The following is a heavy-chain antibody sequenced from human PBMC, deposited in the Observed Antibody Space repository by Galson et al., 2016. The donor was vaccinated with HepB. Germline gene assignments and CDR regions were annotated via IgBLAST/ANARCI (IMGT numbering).Heavy chain of an antibody. CDR2: IKQDGSEK. V-gene: IGHV3-7*03. D-gene: IGHD5-24*01. CDR1: GFTFSSYW. J-gene: IGHJ4*01. CDR3: AEMPTVDW. Sequence: SLRLSCATSGFTFSSYWMSWVRQAPGQGLEWVAKIKQDGSEKYYADSVKGRFTTSRDNARNSLYLQMNSLRAEDTAVYFCAEMPTVDWWGQGTLVTVSS.